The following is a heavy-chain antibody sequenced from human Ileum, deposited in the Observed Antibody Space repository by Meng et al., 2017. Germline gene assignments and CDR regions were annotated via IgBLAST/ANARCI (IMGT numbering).Heavy chain of an antibody. CDR3: TRAGSFRHDY. Sequence: VQWVGAGCGLVRPGGSLRLSCAVSGSTFGDYWMHWGRQCPGKGLVWVSRINGDGSTTTYADSVKGRFTISRDNAESTLYLQMNSLRVDDTAVYYCTRAGSFRHDYWGQGALVTVSS. CDR2: INGDGSTT. J-gene: IGHJ4*02. V-gene: IGHV3-74*01. D-gene: IGHD2-15*01. CDR1: GSTFGDYW.